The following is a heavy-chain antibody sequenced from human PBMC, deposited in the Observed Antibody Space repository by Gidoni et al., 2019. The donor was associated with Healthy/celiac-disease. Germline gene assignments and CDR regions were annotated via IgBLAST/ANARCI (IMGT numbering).Heavy chain of an antibody. CDR2: INHSGST. V-gene: IGHV4-34*01. Sequence: QVQLQQWGAGLLKPSETLSLTCAVYGGSFSGYYWSWIRQPPGKGLEWIGEINHSGSTNYNPSLKSRVTISVDTSKNQFSLKLSSVTAADTAVYYCARAPRRLRPRQGAGLYFDYWGQGTLVTVSS. CDR3: ARAPRRLRPRQGAGLYFDY. D-gene: IGHD4-17*01. J-gene: IGHJ4*02. CDR1: GGSFSGYY.